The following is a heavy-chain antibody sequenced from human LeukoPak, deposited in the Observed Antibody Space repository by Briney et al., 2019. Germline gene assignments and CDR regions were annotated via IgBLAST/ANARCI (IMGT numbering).Heavy chain of an antibody. CDR3: AIGIAAAGTTIDY. D-gene: IGHD6-13*01. CDR2: ILKDGTTT. J-gene: IGHJ4*02. V-gene: IGHV3-30*03. Sequence: PGRSLRLSCVASGFTFSSNGMHWVRQAPGKGLEWVAVILKDGTTTYYVDSVKGRFTISRHNSKNTLYLQMNSLRAEDTAVYYCAIGIAAAGTTIDYWGQGTLVTVSS. CDR1: GFTFSSNG.